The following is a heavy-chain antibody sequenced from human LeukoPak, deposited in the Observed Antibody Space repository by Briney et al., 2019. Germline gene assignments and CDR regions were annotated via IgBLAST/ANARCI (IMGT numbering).Heavy chain of an antibody. D-gene: IGHD3-16*02. Sequence: PSETLSLTCTVSGGSISSYYWSWIRQPPGKGLEWIGYIYYSGSTNYNPSLKSRVTISVDTSKNQFSLKLSSVTAADTAVYYCARQSSAIQYYFDYWGQGTLVAVS. CDR2: IYYSGST. CDR3: ARQSSAIQYYFDY. V-gene: IGHV4-59*08. J-gene: IGHJ4*02. CDR1: GGSISSYY.